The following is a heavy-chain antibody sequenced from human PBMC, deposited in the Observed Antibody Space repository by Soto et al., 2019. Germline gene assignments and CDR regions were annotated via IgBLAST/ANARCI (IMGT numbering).Heavy chain of an antibody. J-gene: IGHJ4*02. D-gene: IGHD2-2*01. V-gene: IGHV3-30-3*01. CDR3: ARARLDTPALEY. CDR2: MSYDGSDK. Sequence: QVQLVESGGGVVQPGRSLRLSCAASGFSFRSYAMHWVRQAPGKGLERVAVMSYDGSDKDYADSVKGRFTISRDNSTNTLYLQLSSLRAEDTAVYYCARARLDTPALEYWGQGTLVTVSS. CDR1: GFSFRSYA.